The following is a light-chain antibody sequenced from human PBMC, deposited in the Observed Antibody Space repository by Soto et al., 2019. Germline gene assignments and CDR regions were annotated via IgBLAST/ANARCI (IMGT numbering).Light chain of an antibody. J-gene: IGKJ1*01. Sequence: EIVVTQSPATLSVSPGERVTLSCRASQSVSSSLAWYQQRPGQAPRLFIYDTSTRAPGIAARFSGSGSGTEFTLTISSLQSEDVAVYYCQQYVHWPPGTFGQGTKVDIK. CDR3: QQYVHWPPGT. CDR2: DTS. V-gene: IGKV3-15*01. CDR1: QSVSSS.